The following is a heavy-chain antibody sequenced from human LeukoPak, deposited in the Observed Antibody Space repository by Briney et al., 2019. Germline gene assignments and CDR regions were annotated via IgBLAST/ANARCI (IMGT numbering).Heavy chain of an antibody. D-gene: IGHD1-26*01. CDR3: AKDVGKWESLHFFDY. CDR2: ISGSVAST. J-gene: IGHJ4*02. V-gene: IGHV3-23*01. Sequence: GGSLRLSCLTSGFTLSTNAMSWVRQAPGKGLEWISGISGSVASTYYADSVKGRFTISRDDSRNTLYLQMNSLRGDDTAVYYCAKDVGKWESLHFFDYWGQGTLVTVSS. CDR1: GFTLSTNA.